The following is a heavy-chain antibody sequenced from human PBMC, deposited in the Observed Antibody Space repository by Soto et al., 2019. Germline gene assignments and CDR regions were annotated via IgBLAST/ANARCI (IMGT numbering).Heavy chain of an antibody. CDR2: ISGSGGTT. V-gene: IGHV3-23*01. D-gene: IGHD6-13*01. J-gene: IGHJ5*02. Sequence: PGGSLRLSCAASGFTFSSYSMNWVRQAPGKGLEWVSAISGSGGTTDYADSVKGRFTISRDNSKNTLYLQMNSLRDSDTAVYYCAKGQIAAIGQNRFDPWGQGALVTVS. CDR1: GFTFSSYS. CDR3: AKGQIAAIGQNRFDP.